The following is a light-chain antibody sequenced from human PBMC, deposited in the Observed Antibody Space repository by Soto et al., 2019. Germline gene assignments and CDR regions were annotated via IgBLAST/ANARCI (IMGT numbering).Light chain of an antibody. CDR3: QQYADSPIT. J-gene: IGKJ3*01. CDR1: QSVGKN. V-gene: IGKV3-15*01. CDR2: GAS. Sequence: EVVMTQSPVILSVSPGERATLSCRASQSVGKNLAWYQQRPGQAPRLLIHGASARPPAVPARFSGSVSGTHLTLTIISLQSDDFALYYCQQYADSPITLGPGTTVDLK.